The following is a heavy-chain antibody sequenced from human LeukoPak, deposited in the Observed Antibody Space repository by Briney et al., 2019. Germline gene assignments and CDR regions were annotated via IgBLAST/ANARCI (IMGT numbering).Heavy chain of an antibody. J-gene: IGHJ3*02. Sequence: SETLSLTCAVSGGSISNYYWSWIRQPPGKGLEWIGYIYYSGSTNYNPSLKSRVTISVDTSKNQFSLKLSSVTAADTAVYYCASDSVSYLDTFDIWGQGTMVTVSS. CDR3: ASDSVSYLDTFDI. V-gene: IGHV4-59*01. CDR2: IYYSGST. D-gene: IGHD1-26*01. CDR1: GGSISNYY.